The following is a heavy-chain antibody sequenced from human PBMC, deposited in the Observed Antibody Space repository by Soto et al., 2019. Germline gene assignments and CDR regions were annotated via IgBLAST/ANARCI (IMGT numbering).Heavy chain of an antibody. CDR3: ATNYDSSGYYTLDY. Sequence: QVQLVESGGGVVQPGRSLRLSCAASGFTFSKYGLHWVRQAPGKGLEWVAVISDDGNSKYYGDSVKGRFTISRDNSRNTLYLQMHSLRPEDTAAYYCATNYDSSGYYTLDYWGQGALVTVSS. J-gene: IGHJ4*02. V-gene: IGHV3-30*03. D-gene: IGHD3-22*01. CDR2: ISDDGNSK. CDR1: GFTFSKYG.